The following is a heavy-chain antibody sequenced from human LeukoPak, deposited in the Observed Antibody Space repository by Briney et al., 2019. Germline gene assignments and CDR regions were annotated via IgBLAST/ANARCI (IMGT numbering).Heavy chain of an antibody. CDR2: IRSDGSDT. Sequence: PGGSLRLSCAAPGFTFSDTWMHWVRQAPGEGLVWVSRIRSDGSDTRYAESVKGRFTISRDNAKNTLYLQMNSLRAEDTAVYYCARDWFHAIAYRGQGTLLTVPS. V-gene: IGHV3-74*01. CDR1: GFTFSDTW. CDR3: ARDWFHAIAY. J-gene: IGHJ4*02. D-gene: IGHD2/OR15-2a*01.